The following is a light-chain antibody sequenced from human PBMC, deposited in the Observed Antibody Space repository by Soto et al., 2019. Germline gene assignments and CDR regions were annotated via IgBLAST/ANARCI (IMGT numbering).Light chain of an antibody. CDR3: QQYGSSPT. CDR2: GAS. Sequence: IVLTQSPGTLSLSPGERATLSCRASQSVANNYLAWYQQKPGQAPRLLLYGASSRATGIPDRFSGSGSGTDFTLTISRLEPEDFAVYYCQQYGSSPTFGQGTKVDIK. J-gene: IGKJ1*01. CDR1: QSVANNY. V-gene: IGKV3-20*01.